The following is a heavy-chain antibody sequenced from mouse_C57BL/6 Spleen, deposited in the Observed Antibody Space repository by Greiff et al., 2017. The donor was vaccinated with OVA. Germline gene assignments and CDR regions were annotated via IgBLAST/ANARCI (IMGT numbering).Heavy chain of an antibody. D-gene: IGHD2-5*01. Sequence: DVMLVESGGGLVQSGRSLRLSCATSGFTFSDFYMEWVRQAPGKGLEWIAASRNKANDYTTEYSASVKGRFIVSRDTSQSILYLQMNALRAEDTAIYYCARDASNYGWFAYWGQGTLVTVSA. CDR3: ARDASNYGWFAY. CDR2: SRNKANDYTT. V-gene: IGHV7-1*01. J-gene: IGHJ3*01. CDR1: GFTFSDFY.